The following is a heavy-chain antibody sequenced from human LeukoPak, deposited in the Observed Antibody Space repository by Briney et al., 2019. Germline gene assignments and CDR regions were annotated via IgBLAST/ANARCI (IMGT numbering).Heavy chain of an antibody. D-gene: IGHD1-26*01. CDR2: ISGSSSTI. CDR1: GFTFSSYS. J-gene: IGHJ4*02. V-gene: IGHV3-48*02. CDR3: ARGEYSGSYYGFLDY. Sequence: GGSLRLSCGVSGFTFSSYSMNWVRRAPRKGLEWLSYISGSSSTIYYADSVKGRFTICRDNAKNSLYLQMNSLRDEDTALYYCARGEYSGSYYGFLDYWGQGTLVTVSS.